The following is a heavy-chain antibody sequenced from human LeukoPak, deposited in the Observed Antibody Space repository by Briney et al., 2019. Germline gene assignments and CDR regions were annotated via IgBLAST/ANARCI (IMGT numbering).Heavy chain of an antibody. CDR3: AELGITMIGGV. Sequence: GGSLRLSCAASGFSFSNYAMSWVRQAPGKGLEWVSTISGSGGSTYYADSVKGRFTISRDNAKNSLYLQMNSLRAEDAAVYYCAELGITMIGGVWGKGTTVTISS. J-gene: IGHJ6*04. D-gene: IGHD3-10*02. V-gene: IGHV3-23*01. CDR2: ISGSGGST. CDR1: GFSFSNYA.